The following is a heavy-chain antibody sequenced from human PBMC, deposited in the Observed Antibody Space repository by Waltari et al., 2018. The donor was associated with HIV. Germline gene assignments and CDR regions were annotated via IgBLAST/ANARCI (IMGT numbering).Heavy chain of an antibody. Sequence: EVQLLESGGGLVQPGGSLRLSCEASGFTFSCYALSWVRQAPGKGLEWVSAISGSGGSTYYADSVKGRFTISRDNSKNTLYLQKNSLRAEDTAVYYCAKSVLTTLVVPFDYWGQGTLVTVSS. CDR3: AKSVLTTLVVPFDY. D-gene: IGHD4-4*01. J-gene: IGHJ4*02. V-gene: IGHV3-23*01. CDR1: GFTFSCYA. CDR2: ISGSGGST.